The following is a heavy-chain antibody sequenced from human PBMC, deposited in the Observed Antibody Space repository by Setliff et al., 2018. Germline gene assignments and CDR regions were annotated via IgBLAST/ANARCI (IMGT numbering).Heavy chain of an antibody. V-gene: IGHV3-7*01. J-gene: IGHJ4*02. CDR2: INPHGSEK. D-gene: IGHD3-10*01. CDR1: GLSYTNDW. Sequence: PGGSLRLSCTASGLSYTNDWVSWVRQAPGKGLEWLASINPHGSEKYYADSVKGRFTISRDNAKNSLSLQMNNLRTEDTAVYYCFGAGTWSYWGRGALVTVSS. CDR3: FGAGTWSY.